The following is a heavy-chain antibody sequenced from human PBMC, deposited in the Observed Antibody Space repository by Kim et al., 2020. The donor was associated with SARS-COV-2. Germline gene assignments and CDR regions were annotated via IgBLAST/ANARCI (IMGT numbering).Heavy chain of an antibody. CDR3: TRGGSSGWYPFGYYGMDV. J-gene: IGHJ6*02. Sequence: GGSLRLSCTASGFTFGDYAMSWFRQAPGKGLEWVGFIRSKAYGGTTEYAASVKGRFTISRDDSKSIAYLQMNSLKTEDTAVYYCTRGGSSGWYPFGYYGMDVWGQGTTVTVSS. CDR1: GFTFGDYA. V-gene: IGHV3-49*03. D-gene: IGHD6-19*01. CDR2: IRSKAYGGTT.